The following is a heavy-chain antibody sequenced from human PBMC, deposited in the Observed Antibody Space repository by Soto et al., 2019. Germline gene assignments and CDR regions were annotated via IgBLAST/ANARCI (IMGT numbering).Heavy chain of an antibody. Sequence: GGSLRLSCAASGFIFDIYSMTWVRQAPGKGLEWVSSISSSSSYIYYADSVKGRFTISRDNAENSLFLQMSSLRADDTAVYYCARDRGAASDIRYYYYGIDVWGQGTTVTFSS. CDR2: ISSSSSYI. D-gene: IGHD3-10*01. J-gene: IGHJ6*02. V-gene: IGHV3-21*01. CDR3: ARDRGAASDIRYYYYGIDV. CDR1: GFIFDIYS.